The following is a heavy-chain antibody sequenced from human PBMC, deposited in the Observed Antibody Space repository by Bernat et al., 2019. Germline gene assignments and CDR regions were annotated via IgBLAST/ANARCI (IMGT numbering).Heavy chain of an antibody. Sequence: EVQLVESGGGLVKPGGSLRLSCAASGFTFSSYSMNWVRQAPGKGLEWVSVIYTSGSTYYADSVKGRFTISRDNSKNTLYLQMNSLRGEDTAIYYCARDTSGGGDAFDIWGQGTLVTVSS. D-gene: IGHD1-1*01. CDR2: IYTSGST. J-gene: IGHJ3*02. V-gene: IGHV3-66*02. CDR3: ARDTSGGGDAFDI. CDR1: GFTFSSYS.